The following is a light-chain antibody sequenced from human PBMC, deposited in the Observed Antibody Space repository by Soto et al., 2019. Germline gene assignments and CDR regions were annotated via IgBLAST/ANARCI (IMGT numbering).Light chain of an antibody. CDR1: SSDVGSYSL. CDR2: EGS. Sequence: QSALTQPASVSGSPGQSITISCTGTSSDVGSYSLVSWYQQHPGKAPKLMIYEGSKRPSGVSNRFSGSKSGNTASLTITGLQAEDEADYYCCSYAGTDTYVFGTGTKLTVL. V-gene: IGLV2-23*01. CDR3: CSYAGTDTYV. J-gene: IGLJ1*01.